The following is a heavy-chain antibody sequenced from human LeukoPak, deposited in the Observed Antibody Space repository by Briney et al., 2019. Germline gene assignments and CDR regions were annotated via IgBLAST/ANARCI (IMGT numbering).Heavy chain of an antibody. J-gene: IGHJ4*02. V-gene: IGHV3-30*01. D-gene: IGHD6-19*01. CDR2: ISYDGSNK. CDR1: GFTFSSYA. Sequence: PGGSLRLSCAASGFTFSSYAMHWVRQAPGKGLEWVAVISYDGSNKYYADSVKGRFTISRDNSKNTLYLQMNSLRAEDTAVYYCARGDSSGWPYFDYWGQGTLVTVSS. CDR3: ARGDSSGWPYFDY.